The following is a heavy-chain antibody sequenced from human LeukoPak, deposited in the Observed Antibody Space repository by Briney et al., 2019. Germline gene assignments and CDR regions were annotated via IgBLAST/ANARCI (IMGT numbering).Heavy chain of an antibody. Sequence: GGSPRLSCAASGFAFSSFGMIWVRQAPGKRLEWISYIRSSGTTIDYADSVKGRFTISRNNAKTSLYLQMNSLRAEDTAVYYCARVVSGAGNYHMDVWGKGTSVTVSS. D-gene: IGHD1-26*01. V-gene: IGHV3-48*03. J-gene: IGHJ6*03. CDR3: ARVVSGAGNYHMDV. CDR2: IRSSGTTI. CDR1: GFAFSSFG.